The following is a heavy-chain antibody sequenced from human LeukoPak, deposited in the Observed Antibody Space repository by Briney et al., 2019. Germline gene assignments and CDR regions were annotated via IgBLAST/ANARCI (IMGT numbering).Heavy chain of an antibody. V-gene: IGHV1-2*02. CDR3: ARDEPEPGQWLFDAFDI. CDR1: GYTFTGYY. Sequence: ASVKVSCKASGYTFTGYYMHWVRQAPGQGLEWMGWINPNSGGTNYAQKFQGRVTMTRDTSISKAYMELSRLRSDDTAVYYCARDEPEPGQWLFDAFDIWGQGTMVTVSS. J-gene: IGHJ3*02. CDR2: INPNSGGT. D-gene: IGHD6-19*01.